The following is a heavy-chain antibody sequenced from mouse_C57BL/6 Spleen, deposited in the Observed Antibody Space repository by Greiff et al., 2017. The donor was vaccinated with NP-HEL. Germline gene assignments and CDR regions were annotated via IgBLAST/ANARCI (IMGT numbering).Heavy chain of an antibody. J-gene: IGHJ3*01. CDR2: IDPENGDT. CDR1: GFNIKDDY. Sequence: EVQLQQSGAELVRPGASVKLSCTASGFNIKDDYMHWVKQRPEQGLEWIGWIDPENGDTEYASKFQGKATITADTSSNTAYLQLSSLTSEDTAVYYCTTGDVGVWFAYWGQGTLVTVSA. D-gene: IGHD3-3*01. V-gene: IGHV14-4*01. CDR3: TTGDVGVWFAY.